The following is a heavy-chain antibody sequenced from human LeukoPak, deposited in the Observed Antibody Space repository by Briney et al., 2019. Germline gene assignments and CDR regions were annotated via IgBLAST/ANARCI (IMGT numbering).Heavy chain of an antibody. CDR1: GFTFSSYW. V-gene: IGHV3-74*01. Sequence: GGSLRLSCAASGFTFSSYWMHWVRQAPGKGLAWVSRINSDGSSTTYADSAYGRFTISRDNARNTLYLQMNSLRAEDTAVYYCARSQPEYDSSGYYYEGQDYWGQGTLVTVSS. CDR3: ARSQPEYDSSGYYYEGQDY. CDR2: INSDGSST. D-gene: IGHD3-22*01. J-gene: IGHJ4*02.